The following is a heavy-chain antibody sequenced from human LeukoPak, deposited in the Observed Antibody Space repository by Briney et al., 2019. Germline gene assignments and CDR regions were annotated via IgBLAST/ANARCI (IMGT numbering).Heavy chain of an antibody. V-gene: IGHV1-18*01. CDR2: ISAYNGNT. CDR1: GGTFSSYA. D-gene: IGHD2-2*01. CDR3: ARVPRVVPKSASLLKSWFDP. Sequence: ASVKVSCKASGGTFSSYAISWVRQAPGQGLEWMGWISAYNGNTNYAQKLQGRVTMTTDTSTSTAYMELRSLRSDDTAVYYCARVPRVVPKSASLLKSWFDPWGQGTLVTVSS. J-gene: IGHJ5*02.